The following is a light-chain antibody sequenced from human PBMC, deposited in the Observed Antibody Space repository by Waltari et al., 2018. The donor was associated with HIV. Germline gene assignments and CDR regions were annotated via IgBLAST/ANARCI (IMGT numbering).Light chain of an antibody. CDR2: DNT. CDR3: GTWDSSLSAVL. CDR1: SPNIGSNR. J-gene: IGLJ2*01. Sequence: QSVLTQPPSVSAAPGQKVTISCSGSSPNIGSNRVFWYQQLPGTAPKLLIYDNTKRPSGIPDRFSGSKYGTLATLGITGLQTGDEADYYCGTWDSSLSAVLFGGGTKLTVL. V-gene: IGLV1-51*01.